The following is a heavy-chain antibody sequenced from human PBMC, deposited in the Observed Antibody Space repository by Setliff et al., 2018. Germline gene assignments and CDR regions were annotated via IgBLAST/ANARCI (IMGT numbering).Heavy chain of an antibody. CDR2: INPSGGRT. D-gene: IGHD3-22*01. CDR1: GYTFTCHY. CDR3: ARDVFPYHYEGAFDI. V-gene: IGHV1-46*01. J-gene: IGHJ3*02. Sequence: ASVKVSCKASGYTFTCHYMHWVRQAPGLGLEWMGTINPSGGRTSYAQKFQGRVTMTRDTSTSTVYMDMSSLRSEDTAVYYCARDVFPYHYEGAFDIWGQGTMVTVSS.